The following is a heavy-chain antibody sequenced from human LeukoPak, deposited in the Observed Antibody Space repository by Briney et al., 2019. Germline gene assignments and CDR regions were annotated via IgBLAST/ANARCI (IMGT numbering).Heavy chain of an antibody. Sequence: SETLSLTCTVSGGSISNYYWSWVRQPPGKGLEWIGYIYYTGSTYYNPSLKSRVTISLDTSKNQFSLSLTSVTAADTAVYYCARSGYSYGTGYYFDYWGQGTLVTVSS. V-gene: IGHV4-59*01. J-gene: IGHJ4*02. D-gene: IGHD5-18*01. CDR3: ARSGYSYGTGYYFDY. CDR1: GGSISNYY. CDR2: IYYTGST.